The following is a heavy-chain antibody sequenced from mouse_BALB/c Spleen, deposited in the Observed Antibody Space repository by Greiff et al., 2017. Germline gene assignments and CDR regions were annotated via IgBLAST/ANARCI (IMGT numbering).Heavy chain of an antibody. CDR2: ISSGGSNT. CDR3: TRVFVDSWFAY. J-gene: IGHJ3*01. CDR1: GSTFSSYT. Sequence: EVKLVESGGGLVKPGGSLKLSCAASGSTFSSYTMSWVRQTQEKRLEWVATISSGGSNTYYPDSVKGRFTISRDNAKNTLYLQMSSLKSEDTAMYYCTRVFVDSWFAYWGQGTLVTVSA. V-gene: IGHV5-6-4*01.